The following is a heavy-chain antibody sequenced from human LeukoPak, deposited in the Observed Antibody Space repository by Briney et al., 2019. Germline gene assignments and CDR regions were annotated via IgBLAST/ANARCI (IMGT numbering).Heavy chain of an antibody. J-gene: IGHJ5*02. CDR1: GGSISSSSYY. CDR3: ARGPGSGSYFAWFDT. V-gene: IGHV4-39*07. CDR2: INQSGST. D-gene: IGHD3-10*01. Sequence: SETLSLTCTVSGGSISSSSYYWGWIRQPPGKGLEWIGEINQSGSTKYNPSLESRVTISVDTSKNQFSLKLSSMTAADTAVYYCARGPGSGSYFAWFDTWGQGALVTVSS.